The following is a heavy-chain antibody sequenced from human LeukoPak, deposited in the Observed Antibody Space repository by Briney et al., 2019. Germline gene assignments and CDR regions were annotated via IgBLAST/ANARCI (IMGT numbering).Heavy chain of an antibody. Sequence: GGSLRLSCAASGFTFSSYSMNWVRQAPGKGLEWVSHISSSSSTIYYADSVKGRFTISRDNAKNSLYLQMNSLRAEDTAVYYCARDSGSYTPFDYWGQGTLVTVSS. CDR1: GFTFSSYS. J-gene: IGHJ4*02. CDR3: ARDSGSYTPFDY. CDR2: ISSSSSTI. D-gene: IGHD1-26*01. V-gene: IGHV3-48*01.